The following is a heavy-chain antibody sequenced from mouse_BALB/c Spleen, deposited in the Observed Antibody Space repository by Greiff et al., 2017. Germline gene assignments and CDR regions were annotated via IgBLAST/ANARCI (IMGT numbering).Heavy chain of an antibody. V-gene: IGHV5-12-1*01. CDR2: ISSGGGST. CDR3: ARSYAYYFDY. D-gene: IGHD6-5*01. J-gene: IGHJ2*01. CDR1: GFAFSSYD. Sequence: EVQRVESGGGLVKPGGSLKLSCAASGFAFSSYDMSWVRQTPEKRLEWVAYISSGGGSTYYPDTVKGRFTISRDNAKNTLYLQMSSLKSEDTAMYYCARSYAYYFDYWGQGTTLTVSS.